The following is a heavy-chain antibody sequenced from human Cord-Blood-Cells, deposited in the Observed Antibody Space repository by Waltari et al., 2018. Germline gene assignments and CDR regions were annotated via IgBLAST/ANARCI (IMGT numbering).Heavy chain of an antibody. Sequence: EVQLLESGGGLVQPGGSLRLSCAASGFTFSSYAMSWVRQAPGKGLEWVSAISGSGGSTYYADSVKGRFTISRDNSKNTLYLQMNSLRAEDTAVYYCAKIAQSHIAARFAFDIWGQGTMVTVSS. J-gene: IGHJ3*02. CDR1: GFTFSSYA. D-gene: IGHD6-6*01. V-gene: IGHV3-23*01. CDR3: AKIAQSHIAARFAFDI. CDR2: ISGSGGST.